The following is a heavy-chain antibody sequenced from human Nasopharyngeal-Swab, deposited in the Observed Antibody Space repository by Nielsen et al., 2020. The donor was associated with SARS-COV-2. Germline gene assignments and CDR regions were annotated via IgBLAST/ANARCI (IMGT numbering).Heavy chain of an antibody. CDR1: GFTFSSYA. V-gene: IGHV3-30*04. CDR2: ISYDGSNK. CDR3: AREDGGDTMIVVVMVY. J-gene: IGHJ4*02. Sequence: GESLKISCAASGFTFSSYAMHWVRQAPGKGLEWVAVISYDGSNKYCADSVKGRFTISRDNSKNTLYLQMNSLRAEDTAVYYCAREDGGDTMIVVVMVYWGQGTLVTVSS. D-gene: IGHD3-22*01.